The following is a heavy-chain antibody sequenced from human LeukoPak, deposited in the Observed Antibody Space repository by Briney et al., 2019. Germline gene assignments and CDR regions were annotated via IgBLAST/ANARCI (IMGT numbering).Heavy chain of an antibody. CDR1: GDSINNNH. D-gene: IGHD5-24*01. CDR3: ARGRRDPL. V-gene: IGHV4-59*12. J-gene: IGHJ2*01. Sequence: PSETLSLTCTVSGDSINNNHWSWLRQPPGTGLEWIGYFSDSGSTNYNSSLKSRVTISVDMSKNQVSLKLTSVTAADTAVYYCARGRRDPLWGRGTLVTVSS. CDR2: FSDSGST.